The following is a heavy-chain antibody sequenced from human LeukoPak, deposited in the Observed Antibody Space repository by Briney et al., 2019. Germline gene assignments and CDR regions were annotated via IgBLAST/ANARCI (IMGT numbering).Heavy chain of an antibody. CDR2: IRFDGNNR. V-gene: IGHV3-30*02. Sequence: GGSLRLSCAASGFTFSSYGVHWVRQAPGKGLEWVAFIRFDGNNRYYADSVKGRFTISRDNSRNTLYLQMTSLRAEDTAVYYCARDQWELRNGLDYWGQGTLVTVSS. CDR3: ARDQWELRNGLDY. D-gene: IGHD1-26*01. CDR1: GFTFSSYG. J-gene: IGHJ4*02.